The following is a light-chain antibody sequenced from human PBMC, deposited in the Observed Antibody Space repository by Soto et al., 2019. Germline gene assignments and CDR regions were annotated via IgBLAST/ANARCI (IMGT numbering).Light chain of an antibody. CDR2: KDS. CDR3: CSDAGINTVL. CDR1: SSDVGSYNL. Sequence: QSALTQPASVSGSPGQSITISCTGTSSDVGSYNLVSCYQEHPGKAPKLMIYKDSNRSSGVSNCFSGSNSGNTAPLTISGLQDEDEADYCCCSDAGINTVLFGGGTKLTVL. J-gene: IGLJ2*01. V-gene: IGLV2-23*01.